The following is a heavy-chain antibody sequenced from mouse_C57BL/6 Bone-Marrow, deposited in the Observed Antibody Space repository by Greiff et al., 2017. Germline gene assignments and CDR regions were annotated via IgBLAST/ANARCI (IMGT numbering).Heavy chain of an antibody. CDR2: ISYDGSN. CDR1: GYSITSGYY. V-gene: IGHV3-6*01. CDR3: AREGGRDYFDY. J-gene: IGHJ2*01. Sequence: EVQLLESGPGLVKPSQSLSLTCSVTGYSITSGYYWNWIRQFPGNKLEWMGYISYDGSNNYNPSLKNRISITRDTSKNQFFLKLNSVTTEDTATYYCAREGGRDYFDYWGQGTTLTVSS. D-gene: IGHD3-3*01.